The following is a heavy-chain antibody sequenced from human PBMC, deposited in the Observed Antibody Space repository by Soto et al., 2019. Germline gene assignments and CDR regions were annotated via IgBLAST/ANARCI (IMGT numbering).Heavy chain of an antibody. V-gene: IGHV1-2*02. CDR1: GYTFTGYY. CDR2: INPNSGGT. D-gene: IGHD1-1*01. CDR3: ASPVGDNWNDVGYYGMDV. J-gene: IGHJ6*02. Sequence: ASVEVSCKASGYTFTGYYMHWVRQAPGQGLEWMGWINPNSGGTNYAQKFQGRVTMTRDTSISTAYMELSRLRSDDTAVYYCASPVGDNWNDVGYYGMDVWGQGTTVTVSS.